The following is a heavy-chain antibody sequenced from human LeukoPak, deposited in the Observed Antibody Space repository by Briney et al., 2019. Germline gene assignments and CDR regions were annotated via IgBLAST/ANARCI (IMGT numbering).Heavy chain of an antibody. D-gene: IGHD4/OR15-4a*01. CDR2: IYYSGST. V-gene: IGHV4-59*01. CDR1: GGSISSYY. Sequence: SETLSLTCTVPGGSISSYYWSWIRQPRGKGMEWIGYIYYSGSTNYNPSLKSRVTISVDASKNQFSLKLSPVTAADTAVYYCARARLSRKGMDVWGQGTTVTVSS. J-gene: IGHJ6*02. CDR3: ARARLSRKGMDV.